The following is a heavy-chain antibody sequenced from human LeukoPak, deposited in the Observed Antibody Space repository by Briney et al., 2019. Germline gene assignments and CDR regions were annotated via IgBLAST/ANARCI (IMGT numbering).Heavy chain of an antibody. J-gene: IGHJ4*02. CDR3: ARGQTTVTN. D-gene: IGHD4-17*01. CDR1: GFTFSSYW. V-gene: IGHV3-7*03. CDR2: IKQDGSEK. Sequence: GGSLRLSCAASGFTFSSYWMSWVRQAPGKGLEWLANIKQDGSEKYYVDSVKGLFTISRDNANNSLYLQMNSLRAEDTAVYFCARGQTTVTNWGQGTLVTVSS.